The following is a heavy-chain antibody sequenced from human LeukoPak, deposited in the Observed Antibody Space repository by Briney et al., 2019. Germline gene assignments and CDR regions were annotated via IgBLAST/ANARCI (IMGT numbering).Heavy chain of an antibody. CDR1: GFTFSSYA. CDR3: AEARGAGYDSACDY. CDR2: ISGSGGST. J-gene: IGHJ4*02. D-gene: IGHD6-25*01. Sequence: GGSLRLSCAASGFTFSSYAMSWVRQAPGKGLEWVSAISGSGGSTYYADSVKGRFTISRDNSKNTLYLQMNSLRAEDTAVYYCAEARGAGYDSACDYWGQGTLVTVSS. V-gene: IGHV3-23*01.